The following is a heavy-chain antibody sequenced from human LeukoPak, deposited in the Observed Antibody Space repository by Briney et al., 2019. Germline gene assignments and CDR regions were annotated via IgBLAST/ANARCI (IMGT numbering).Heavy chain of an antibody. CDR1: GGPISSCNW. V-gene: IGHV4-4*02. CDR2: IYHSGST. D-gene: IGHD3-10*01. J-gene: IGHJ4*02. Sequence: SETLTLTCAVSGGPISSCNWRGWVRQPPGNGLECIGEIYHSGSTNYKPSVKSRVSISVDKSKKQFSLKLSSVTAADTAVYYCARDVWFGEVFGFWGQGTLVTVSS. CDR3: ARDVWFGEVFGF.